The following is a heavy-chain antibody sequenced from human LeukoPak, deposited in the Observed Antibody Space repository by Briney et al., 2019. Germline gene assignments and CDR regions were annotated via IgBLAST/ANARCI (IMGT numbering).Heavy chain of an antibody. J-gene: IGHJ2*01. V-gene: IGHV4-4*07. CDR2: IYTSGST. D-gene: IGHD2-2*02. CDR3: ARSYCSSTSCYRYFDL. Sequence: PSETLSLTCTVSGGSISSYYWSWIRQPAGKGLDWIGRIYTSGSTNYNPSLKSRVTMSVDTSKNQFSLKLSSVTAADTAVYYCARSYCSSTSCYRYFDLWGRGTLVTVSS. CDR1: GGSISSYY.